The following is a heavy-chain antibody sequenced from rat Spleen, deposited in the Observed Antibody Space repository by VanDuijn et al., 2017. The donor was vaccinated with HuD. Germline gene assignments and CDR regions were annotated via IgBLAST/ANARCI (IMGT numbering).Heavy chain of an antibody. J-gene: IGHJ4*01. Sequence: EVQLVESGGGLVQPGRSLKLSCAASGFTFSNYDMAWVRQAPPKGLEWVASISPGGGNTSYRDSVKGRFTISRDNAKSTLYLQMDSLRSEDTATYYCARHYGGYSEYVMDAWGQGASVTVSS. V-gene: IGHV5S23*01. CDR1: GFTFSNYD. CDR3: ARHYGGYSEYVMDA. CDR2: ISPGGGNT. D-gene: IGHD1-11*01.